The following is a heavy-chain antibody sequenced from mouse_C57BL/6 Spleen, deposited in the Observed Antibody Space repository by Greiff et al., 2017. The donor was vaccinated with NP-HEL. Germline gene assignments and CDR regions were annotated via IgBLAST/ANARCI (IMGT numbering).Heavy chain of an antibody. CDR3: ARYTTVVAPRYFDV. CDR2: IDPSDSET. CDR1: GYTFTSYW. Sequence: QVQLKQPGAELVRPGSSVKLSCKASGYTFTSYWMHWVKQRPIQGLEWIGNIDPSDSETHYNQKFKDKATLTVDKSSSTAYMQLSSLTSEDSAVYYCARYTTVVAPRYFDVWGTGTTVTVSS. J-gene: IGHJ1*03. D-gene: IGHD1-1*01. V-gene: IGHV1-52*01.